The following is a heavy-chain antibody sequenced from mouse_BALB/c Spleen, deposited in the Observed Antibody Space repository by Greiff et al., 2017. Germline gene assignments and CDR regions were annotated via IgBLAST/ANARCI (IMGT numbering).Heavy chain of an antibody. J-gene: IGHJ2*01. CDR1: GYTFTSYY. D-gene: IGHD2-1*01. CDR3: ARGHYGNLYFDY. V-gene: IGHV1S56*01. CDR2: IYPGNVNT. Sequence: VQLQQSGPELVKPGASVRISCKASGYTFTSYYIHWVKQRPGQGLEWIGWIYPGNVNTKYNEKFKGKATLTADKSSSTAYMQLSSLTSEDSAVYFCARGHYGNLYFDYWGQGTTLTVSS.